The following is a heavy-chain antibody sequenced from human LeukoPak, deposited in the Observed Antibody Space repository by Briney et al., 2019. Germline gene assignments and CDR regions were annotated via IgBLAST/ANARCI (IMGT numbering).Heavy chain of an antibody. D-gene: IGHD1-26*01. CDR2: INPNSGGT. CDR1: GYTFTGYY. Sequence: GASVKLSCKTSGYTFTGYYMHWVRQAPGQGLEWMGWINPNSGGTNYAQKFQGRVTMTRDTSISTAYMELSRLRSDDTAVYYCARESYNSGSYSFDYWGQGTLVTVSS. V-gene: IGHV1-2*02. J-gene: IGHJ4*02. CDR3: ARESYNSGSYSFDY.